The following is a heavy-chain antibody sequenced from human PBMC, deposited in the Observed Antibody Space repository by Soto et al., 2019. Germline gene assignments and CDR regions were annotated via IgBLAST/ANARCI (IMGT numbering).Heavy chain of an antibody. CDR3: ARDRRGSGYYFTFHY. V-gene: IGHV4-4*02. J-gene: IGHJ4*02. CDR2: IYHSGST. Sequence: SETLSLTCAVSGGSISSSNWWSWVRQPPGKGLEWSGEIYHSGSTNYNPSLKSRVTISADKSKNQFSLKLSSVTAADTAVFYCARDRRGSGYYFTFHYWGQGTLVTVSS. CDR1: GGSISSSNW. D-gene: IGHD3-22*01.